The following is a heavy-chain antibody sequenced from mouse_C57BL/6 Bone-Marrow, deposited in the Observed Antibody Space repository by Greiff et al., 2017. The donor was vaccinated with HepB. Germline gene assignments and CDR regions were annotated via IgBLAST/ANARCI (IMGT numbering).Heavy chain of an antibody. V-gene: IGHV2-6-1*01. CDR1: GFSLTSYG. CDR2: IWSDGST. CDR3: ARHKYYYGSSYGAMDY. D-gene: IGHD1-1*01. Sequence: VQLVESGPGLVAPSQSLSITCTVSGFSLTSYGVHWVRQPPGKGLEWLVVIWSDGSTTYNSALKSRLSISKDNSKSQVFLKMNSLQTDDTAMYYCARHKYYYGSSYGAMDYWGQGTSVTVSS. J-gene: IGHJ4*01.